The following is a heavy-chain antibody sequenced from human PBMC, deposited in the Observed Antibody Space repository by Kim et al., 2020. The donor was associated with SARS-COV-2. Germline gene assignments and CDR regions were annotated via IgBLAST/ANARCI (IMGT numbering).Heavy chain of an antibody. J-gene: IGHJ5*02. Sequence: EGPTTPHAGSVQGRFTISRDNAKNAVYWQMNSLRVEDTAVYYCAGDRFDPWGQGTLVTVSS. CDR2: EGPTT. CDR3: AGDRFDP. V-gene: IGHV3-74*01.